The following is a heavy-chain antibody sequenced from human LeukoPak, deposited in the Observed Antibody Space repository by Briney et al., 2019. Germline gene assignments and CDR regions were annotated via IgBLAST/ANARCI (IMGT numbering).Heavy chain of an antibody. J-gene: IGHJ3*01. CDR1: GDGSRYYW. Sequence: KSGESLKISCKAFGDGSRYYWTGWVRQMSGKGLEWVGTIYPGDSDTRYNPSFQGQVTISADKSINTAYLQWNSLKASDTAMYYCAGRANTVQYFFAYDVWGQGTMVSV. CDR2: IYPGDSDT. CDR3: AGRANTVQYFFAYDV. V-gene: IGHV5-51*01. D-gene: IGHD2-8*02.